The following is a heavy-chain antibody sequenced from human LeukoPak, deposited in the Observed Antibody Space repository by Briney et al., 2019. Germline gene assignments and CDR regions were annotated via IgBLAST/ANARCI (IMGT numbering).Heavy chain of an antibody. J-gene: IGHJ4*02. D-gene: IGHD5-24*01. CDR3: AKGGEMATIEESDY. CDR2: INSDGSST. V-gene: IGHV3-74*01. CDR1: GFTFSTYW. Sequence: GGSLRLSCAASGFTFSTYWMHWVRQAPGTGLVWVSRINSDGSSTTYADSVKGRFTISRDNAKNTLSLQMNSLRAEDTAVYYCAKGGEMATIEESDYWGQGTLVTVSS.